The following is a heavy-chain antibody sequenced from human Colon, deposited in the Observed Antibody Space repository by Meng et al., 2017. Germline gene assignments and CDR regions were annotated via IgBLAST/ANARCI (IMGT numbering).Heavy chain of an antibody. CDR1: GYTFISYY. CDR2: INPSGGST. D-gene: IGHD2-2*01. CDR3: ARRTLYQYGMDV. J-gene: IGHJ6*02. V-gene: IGHV1-46*01. Sequence: QVQLLQSGAEMKKPGASVKVSCKASGYTFISYYIHWVRQAPGQGLEWMGIINPSGGSTSYTQKFQGRVNMTRDTSTSTFYMELTSLGSEDTAVYYCARRTLYQYGMDVWGQGTTVTVSS.